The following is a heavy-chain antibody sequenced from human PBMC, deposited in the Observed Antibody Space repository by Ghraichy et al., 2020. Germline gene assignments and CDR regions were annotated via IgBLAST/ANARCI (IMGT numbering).Heavy chain of an antibody. V-gene: IGHV3-7*03. D-gene: IGHD3-10*01. J-gene: IGHJ4*02. CDR3: ARETVLLWFDQTKSYFDY. CDR2: IKEDGSQK. CDR1: GFTFSSHW. Sequence: GESLNISCAVSGFTFSSHWMTWVRQAPGKGLEWVANIKEDGSQKYYVDSVKGRFTISRDNAKNSLYLQMNSLRADDTAVYYCARETVLLWFDQTKSYFDYWGQGTLVTVSS.